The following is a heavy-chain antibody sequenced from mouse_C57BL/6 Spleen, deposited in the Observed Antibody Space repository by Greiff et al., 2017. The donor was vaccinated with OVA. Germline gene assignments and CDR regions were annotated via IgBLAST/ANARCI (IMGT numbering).Heavy chain of an antibody. CDR1: GFTFSSYT. V-gene: IGHV5-9*01. CDR3: ARQGGSAWFAY. J-gene: IGHJ3*01. Sequence: EVQVVESGGGLVKPGGSLKLSCAASGFTFSSYTMSWVRQTPEKRLEWVATISGGGGNTYYPDSVKGRFTISRDNAKNTLYLQMSSLRSEDTALYYCARQGGSAWFAYWGQGTLVTVSA. CDR2: ISGGGGNT.